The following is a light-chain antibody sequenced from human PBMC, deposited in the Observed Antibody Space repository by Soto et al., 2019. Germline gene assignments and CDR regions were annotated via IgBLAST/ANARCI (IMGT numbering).Light chain of an antibody. CDR3: QQYYSTLPT. V-gene: IGKV4-1*01. Sequence: DLVMTQSPDSLAVSLGERATINCKSSQSVLYSSNNKNYLAWYQQKPGQPPKLLIYRASTRESGVPDRFSGSGSGTDFTLTIGSLQAEDVAVYYCQQYYSTLPTFGQGTKVEIK. CDR2: RAS. CDR1: QSVLYSSNNKNY. J-gene: IGKJ1*01.